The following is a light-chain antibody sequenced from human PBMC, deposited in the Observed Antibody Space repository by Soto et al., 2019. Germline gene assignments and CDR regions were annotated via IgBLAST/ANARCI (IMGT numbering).Light chain of an antibody. J-gene: IGKJ1*01. CDR2: AAS. Sequence: QLTQSQSTLSASVGDTVTITCRASQTVSRYLNWYQQKSGTAPKLLIYAASTLHTGVPSRFSGRGSGTDFTLTIYKLQREDFADYFCQHTYINLWPFEQRTEVDIK. CDR1: QTVSRY. V-gene: IGKV1-39*01. CDR3: QHTYINLWP.